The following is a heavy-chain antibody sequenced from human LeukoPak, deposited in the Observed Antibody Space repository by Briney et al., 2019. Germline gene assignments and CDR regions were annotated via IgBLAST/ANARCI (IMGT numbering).Heavy chain of an antibody. Sequence: GRSLRLSCAASGFTFSNYGMHWVRQAPGKGLEWVASIKHDGSEKYYVDSVRGRFTISRDNTMNSLYLQMSSLRAEDTAVYYCATDRGWRTSGYYLYYFEYWGQGTLVTYSS. V-gene: IGHV3-7*01. CDR3: ATDRGWRTSGYYLYYFEY. D-gene: IGHD3-3*01. CDR2: IKHDGSEK. CDR1: GFTFSNYG. J-gene: IGHJ4*02.